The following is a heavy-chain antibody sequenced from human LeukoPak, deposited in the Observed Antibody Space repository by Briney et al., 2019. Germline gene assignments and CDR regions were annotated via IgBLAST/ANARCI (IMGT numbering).Heavy chain of an antibody. D-gene: IGHD4-11*01. Sequence: GASLKISCQGSGYIFINYWIGWVRQLPGRGLEWMGIIHPGDSDTRYSPSFQGQVTISADKSICTAYLQWSSLKASDTAMNYCFLVADGLQDRSEYWGQGTLVTVFS. CDR1: GYIFINYW. V-gene: IGHV5-51*01. CDR2: IHPGDSDT. J-gene: IGHJ4*02. CDR3: FLVADGLQDRSEY.